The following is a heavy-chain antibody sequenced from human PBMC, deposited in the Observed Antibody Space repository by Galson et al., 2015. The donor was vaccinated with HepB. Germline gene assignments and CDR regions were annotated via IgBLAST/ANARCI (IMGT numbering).Heavy chain of an antibody. CDR1: GFPFSNVW. V-gene: IGHV3-15*01. Sequence: SLRLSCAVSGFPFSNVWMSWVRQAPGKGLEWVGRIKTSTDGETTEYGAPVRGRFTISRDDSKNTLYLQMNTLETEDTAVYYCTSAYGDYNSFPSGEFDYWGQGTLVTVSS. CDR3: TSAYGDYNSFPSGEFDY. J-gene: IGHJ4*02. D-gene: IGHD4-17*01. CDR2: IKTSTDGETT.